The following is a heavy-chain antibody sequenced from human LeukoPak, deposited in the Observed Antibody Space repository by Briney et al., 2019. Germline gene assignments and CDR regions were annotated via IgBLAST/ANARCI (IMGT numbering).Heavy chain of an antibody. J-gene: IGHJ4*02. Sequence: GGSLRLSCAASGFTFSSYWMSWVRQAPGKGLEWVANIKQDGSEKYYVDSVKGRFTISRDNAKNSLYLQMNSLRAVDTAVYYCARMYYYDSSDYWGQGTLVTVSS. CDR2: IKQDGSEK. D-gene: IGHD3-22*01. CDR3: ARMYYYDSSDY. V-gene: IGHV3-7*01. CDR1: GFTFSSYW.